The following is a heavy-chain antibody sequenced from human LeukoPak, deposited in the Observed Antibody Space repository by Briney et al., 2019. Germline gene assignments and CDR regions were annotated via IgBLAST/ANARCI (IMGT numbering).Heavy chain of an antibody. CDR2: ISPTGSTT. J-gene: IGHJ3*02. CDR1: GFSFSGHW. Sequence: HPGGSLRLSCTASGFSFSGHWMHWARQLPGKGLVWVSRISPTGSTTSYADSVKGRFTVSRDNPKNTLYLQMNSLRVEDTAVYYCVREGGGSFLDSFDIWGQGKLVTVSS. V-gene: IGHV3-74*01. CDR3: VREGGGSFLDSFDI. D-gene: IGHD2-15*01.